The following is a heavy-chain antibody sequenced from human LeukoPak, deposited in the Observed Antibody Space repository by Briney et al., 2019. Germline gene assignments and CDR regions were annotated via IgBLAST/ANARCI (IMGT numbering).Heavy chain of an antibody. Sequence: PGGSLRLSCTASGFTVSSNCMSWVRQAPGKGLEWVSLIYSVGDTYYADSVKGRFTISRDNSKNTLYLQMNSLRAEDTAVYYCAKDYYGSGSYYFDYWGQGTLVTVSS. CDR1: GFTVSSNC. CDR2: IYSVGDT. J-gene: IGHJ4*02. V-gene: IGHV3-53*01. CDR3: AKDYYGSGSYYFDY. D-gene: IGHD3-10*01.